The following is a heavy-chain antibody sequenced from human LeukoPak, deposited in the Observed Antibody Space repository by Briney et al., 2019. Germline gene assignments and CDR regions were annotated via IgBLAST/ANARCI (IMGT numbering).Heavy chain of an antibody. J-gene: IGHJ4*02. V-gene: IGHV3-48*04. Sequence: PGGSLRLSCEASGFTFSIYNMNLVRQAPGKGLEWVSYISSSGSTIYYADSVKGRFTISRDNAKNSLYLQMSSLRAEDTAVYYCARDRSYGSFNYWGQGTLVTVSS. CDR3: ARDRSYGSFNY. CDR2: ISSSGSTI. D-gene: IGHD5-18*01. CDR1: GFTFSIYN.